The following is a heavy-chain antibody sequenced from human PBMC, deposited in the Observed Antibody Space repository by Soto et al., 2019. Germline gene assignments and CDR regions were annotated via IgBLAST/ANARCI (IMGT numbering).Heavy chain of an antibody. J-gene: IGHJ6*02. V-gene: IGHV3-73*01. Sequence: GGSLRLSCAASGFTFSGSAMHWVRQASGKGLEWVGRIRSKANSYATAYAASVKGRFTISRDDSKNTAYLQMNSLKTEDTAVYYCTRLLEYSSSWRGYYXMDVGGQGTTVXVXS. CDR3: TRLLEYSSSWRGYYXMDV. CDR2: IRSKANSYAT. CDR1: GFTFSGSA. D-gene: IGHD6-6*01.